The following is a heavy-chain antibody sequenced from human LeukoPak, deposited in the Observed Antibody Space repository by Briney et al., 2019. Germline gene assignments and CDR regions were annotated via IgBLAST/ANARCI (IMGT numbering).Heavy chain of an antibody. CDR1: GFTFSSYS. CDR2: ISYDGSNK. Sequence: GGSLRLSCAASGFTFSSYSMNWVRQAPGKGLEWVAVISYDGSNKYYADSVKGRFTISRDNAKNSLYLQMNSLRAEDTAVYYCARRGQLSPDYWGQGTLVTVSS. D-gene: IGHD1-1*01. V-gene: IGHV3-30*03. CDR3: ARRGQLSPDY. J-gene: IGHJ4*02.